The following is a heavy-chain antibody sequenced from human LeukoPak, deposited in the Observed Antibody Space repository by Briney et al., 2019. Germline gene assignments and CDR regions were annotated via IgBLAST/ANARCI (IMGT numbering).Heavy chain of an antibody. CDR1: GYTFTSYY. Sequence: ASVKVSCKASGYTFTSYYMHWVRQAPGQGLEWMGMINPSGGSTSYAQKFQGRVTMTRDTSTSTVYMELSSLRSEDTAVYYCAGRYCSSTSCHEYYYYGMDVWGQGTTVTVSS. V-gene: IGHV1-46*01. CDR2: INPSGGST. CDR3: AGRYCSSTSCHEYYYYGMDV. J-gene: IGHJ6*02. D-gene: IGHD2-2*01.